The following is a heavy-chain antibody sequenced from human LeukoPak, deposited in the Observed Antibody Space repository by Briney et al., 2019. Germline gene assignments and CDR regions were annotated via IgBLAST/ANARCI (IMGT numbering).Heavy chain of an antibody. D-gene: IGHD6-19*01. Sequence: KSSETLSLTCAVYGGSFSGYYWSWIRQPPGKGLEWLGYIFYTGSTTYNPSLRSRVTISVDTSKNQFSLKLGSVTAADTAVYYCARVNSAWYGALDFWGQGTLVTVSS. CDR3: ARVNSAWYGALDF. V-gene: IGHV4-59*01. J-gene: IGHJ4*02. CDR1: GGSFSGYY. CDR2: IFYTGST.